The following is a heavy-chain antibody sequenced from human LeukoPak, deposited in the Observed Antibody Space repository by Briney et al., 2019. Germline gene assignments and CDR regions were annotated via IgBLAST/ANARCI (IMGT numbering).Heavy chain of an antibody. D-gene: IGHD3-22*01. Sequence: AASVKVSCKVSGYTLTELSMHWVRQAPGKGLEWMGGFDPEDGETIYAQKFQGRATMTEDTSTDTAYMELSSLRSEDTAVYYCATAFVDSSGYYYQWFDPWGQGTLVTVSS. CDR3: ATAFVDSSGYYYQWFDP. CDR1: GYTLTELS. V-gene: IGHV1-24*01. J-gene: IGHJ5*02. CDR2: FDPEDGET.